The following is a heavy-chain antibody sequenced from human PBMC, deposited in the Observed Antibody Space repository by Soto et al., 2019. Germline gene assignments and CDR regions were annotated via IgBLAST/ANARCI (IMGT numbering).Heavy chain of an antibody. D-gene: IGHD2-15*01. CDR2: ISYDGSNK. J-gene: IGHJ4*02. CDR3: PKDRARYCGGGSCYSIFDY. Sequence: QVQLVESGGGVVQPGRSLRLSCAASGFTFSSYGMHWVRQAPGKGLEWVAVISYDGSNKYYADSVKGRFTISRDNSKSTLDLQMNSLRAEDTAVYYCPKDRARYCGGGSCYSIFDYWGQGTLVTVSS. V-gene: IGHV3-30*18. CDR1: GFTFSSYG.